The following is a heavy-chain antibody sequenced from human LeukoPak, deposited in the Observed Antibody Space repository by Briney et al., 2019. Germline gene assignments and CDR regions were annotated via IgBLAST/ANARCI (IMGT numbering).Heavy chain of an antibody. V-gene: IGHV1-8*01. CDR2: MNPNSGNT. J-gene: IGHJ4*02. CDR3: ARGPRIAAAAVQSTPNDY. D-gene: IGHD6-13*01. Sequence: GASVKVSCKASRYTFTSYDINWVRQATGQGLVWMGWMNPNSGNTGYAQKFQGRVTMTRNTSISTAYMELSSLRSEDTAVYYCARGPRIAAAAVQSTPNDYWGQGTLVTVSS. CDR1: RYTFTSYD.